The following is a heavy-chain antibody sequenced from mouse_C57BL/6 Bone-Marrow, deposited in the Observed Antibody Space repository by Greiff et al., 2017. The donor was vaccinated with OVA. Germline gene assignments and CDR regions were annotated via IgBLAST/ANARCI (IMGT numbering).Heavy chain of an antibody. CDR1: GFHIKNTY. Sequence: EVQLQQSVAELVRPGASVKLSCTASGFHIKNTYMHWVKQRPEQGLEWIGRIDPANGNTKYDPKFQGKATITADTSSNTAYLQLSSLTSEDTAIYYCARVRWLPYYYAMDYWGQGTSVTVSS. CDR3: ARVRWLPYYYAMDY. D-gene: IGHD2-2*01. CDR2: IDPANGNT. V-gene: IGHV14-3*01. J-gene: IGHJ4*01.